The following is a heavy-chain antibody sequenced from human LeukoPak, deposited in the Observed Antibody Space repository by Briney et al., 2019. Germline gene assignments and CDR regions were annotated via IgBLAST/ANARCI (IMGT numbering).Heavy chain of an antibody. D-gene: IGHD1-14*01. Sequence: PSQTLSLTCTVSGGSISSGSYYWSWIRQPAGKGLEWIGRIYTSGSTNYNPSLKSRVTISVDTSKNQFSLKLSSVTAADTAVYYCARRGDQNPETDYWGQGTLVTVSS. CDR3: ARRGDQNPETDY. J-gene: IGHJ4*02. CDR2: IYTSGST. CDR1: GGSISSGSYY. V-gene: IGHV4-61*02.